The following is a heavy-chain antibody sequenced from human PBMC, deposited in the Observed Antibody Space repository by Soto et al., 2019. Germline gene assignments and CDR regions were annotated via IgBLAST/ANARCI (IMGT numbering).Heavy chain of an antibody. CDR1: GASIRSYY. V-gene: IGHV4-4*08. CDR2: VYTSDYT. Sequence: PSETLSLTCSVSGASIRSYYWNWIRQPPGKGLEWIGYVYTSDYTRYSSSLKSGVTISVDTSKSQFYLRLNSVTAADTAVYYCARVRVGSSPHYYGMDVWGQGTTVTVSS. J-gene: IGHJ6*02. D-gene: IGHD1-26*01. CDR3: ARVRVGSSPHYYGMDV.